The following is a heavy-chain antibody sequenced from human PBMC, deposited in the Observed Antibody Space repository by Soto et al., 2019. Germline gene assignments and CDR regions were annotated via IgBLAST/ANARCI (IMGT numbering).Heavy chain of an antibody. V-gene: IGHV4-34*01. Sequence: QVQLQQWGAGLLKPSETLSLTCAVYGGSFSGYYWSWIRQPPGKGLEWIGEINHSGSTNYNPSLKRRVTISVDTSKNQFSLKLSSVTAADTAVYYCVLRAAVAGYFDYWGQGTLVTVSS. J-gene: IGHJ4*02. CDR2: INHSGST. D-gene: IGHD6-19*01. CDR3: VLRAAVAGYFDY. CDR1: GGSFSGYY.